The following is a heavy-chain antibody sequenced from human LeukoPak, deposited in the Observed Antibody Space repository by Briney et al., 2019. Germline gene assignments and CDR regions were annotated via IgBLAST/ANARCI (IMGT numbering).Heavy chain of an antibody. V-gene: IGHV3-30*02. D-gene: IGHD3-3*01. CDR3: AKHLFTERLPMDV. J-gene: IGHJ6*04. CDR1: AFTFSTYG. Sequence: GGSLRLSCAASAFTFSTYGMHWVRQAPGKGLEWVAFIRYDGSNAYYADSVRGRFSISRDNSKNTLYLRISSLTPEDTAVYYCAKHLFTERLPMDVWGKGTTVTVSS. CDR2: IRYDGSNA.